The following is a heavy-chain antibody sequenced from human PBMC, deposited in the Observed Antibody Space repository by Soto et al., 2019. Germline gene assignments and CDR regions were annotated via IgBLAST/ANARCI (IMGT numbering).Heavy chain of an antibody. J-gene: IGHJ4*02. CDR3: AREFKPGSLVYGDYGGGYYFDY. CDR1: GGSISSGGYY. D-gene: IGHD4-17*01. CDR2: IYYSGST. Sequence: PSETLSLTCTVSGGSISSGGYYWSWIHQHPGKGLEWIGYIYYSGSTYYNPSLKSRVTISVDTSKNQFSLKLSSVTAADTAVYYCAREFKPGSLVYGDYGGGYYFDYWGQGTLVTVSS. V-gene: IGHV4-31*03.